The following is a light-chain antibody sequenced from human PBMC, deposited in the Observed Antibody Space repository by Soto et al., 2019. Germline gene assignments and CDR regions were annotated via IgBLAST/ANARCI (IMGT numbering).Light chain of an antibody. Sequence: DIQMTQSPSTLSASVGDRVTITCRASQSISNWMAWYQQRPGKAPSLLIYDASTLQSGVPPRFSGSGSGTEFTLTVGSMQPDDFAGYYCQQYKTCCAFGQGTKVEV. CDR3: QQYKTCCA. J-gene: IGKJ1*01. V-gene: IGKV1-5*01. CDR1: QSISNW. CDR2: DAS.